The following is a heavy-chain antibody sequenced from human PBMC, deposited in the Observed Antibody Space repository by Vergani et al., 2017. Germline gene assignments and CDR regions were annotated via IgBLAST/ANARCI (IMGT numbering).Heavy chain of an antibody. V-gene: IGHV5-10-1*03. J-gene: IGHJ6*03. CDR3: ARHSEVLLWFGELYYYYMDV. CDR1: GYSFTSYW. Sequence: EVQLVQSGAEVKKPGESLRISCKGSGYSFTSYWISWVRQMPGKGLEWMGRIDPSDSYTNYSPSFQGHVTISADKSISTAYLQWSSLKASDTAMYYCARHSEVLLWFGELYYYYMDVWGKGTTVTVS. D-gene: IGHD3-10*01. CDR2: IDPSDSYT.